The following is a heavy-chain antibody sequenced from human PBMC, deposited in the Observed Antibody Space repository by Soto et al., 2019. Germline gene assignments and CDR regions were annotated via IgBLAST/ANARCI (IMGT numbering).Heavy chain of an antibody. CDR3: ARDRKGSGWFLVSPDAFDI. CDR1: GFTFSSYA. CDR2: ISYDGSNK. Sequence: QVQLVESGGGVVQPGRSLRLSCAASGFTFSSYAMHWVRQAPGKGLEWVAVISYDGSNKYYADSVKGRFTISRDNSKNTLYLRLNSLRAEDTAVYYCARDRKGSGWFLVSPDAFDIWGQGTMVTVSS. D-gene: IGHD6-19*01. J-gene: IGHJ3*02. V-gene: IGHV3-30-3*01.